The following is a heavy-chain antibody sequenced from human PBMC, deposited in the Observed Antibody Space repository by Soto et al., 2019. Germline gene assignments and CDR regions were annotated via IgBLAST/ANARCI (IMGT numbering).Heavy chain of an antibody. J-gene: IGHJ6*02. D-gene: IGHD2-21*02. CDR2: VGTTSPYI. V-gene: IGHV3-21*01. CDR3: ARVMCGDCSAYYYYSMDV. Sequence: EVQLVESGGALVKPGGSLRLSCAASGFSFGIYTMNWVRQAPGKGLEWVASVGTTSPYIYYADSVRGRFTISRDNAKNSLFLQMNSLRAADTAVYYCARVMCGDCSAYYYYSMDVWGQGTTVTVSS. CDR1: GFSFGIYT.